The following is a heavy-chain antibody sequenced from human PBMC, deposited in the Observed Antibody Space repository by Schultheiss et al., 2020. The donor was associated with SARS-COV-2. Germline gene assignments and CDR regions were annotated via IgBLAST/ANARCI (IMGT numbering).Heavy chain of an antibody. V-gene: IGHV1-8*02. CDR2: MNPNSGNT. CDR3: AGTIDYGDYVGSMDV. J-gene: IGHJ6*02. Sequence: ASVKVSCKASGGTFSSYAISWVRQAPGQGLEWMGWMNPNSGNTGYAQKFQGRVTMTRNTSIRTAYMGLRSLRSDDTAVYYCAGTIDYGDYVGSMDVWGQGTTVTVSS. D-gene: IGHD4-17*01. CDR1: GGTFSSYA.